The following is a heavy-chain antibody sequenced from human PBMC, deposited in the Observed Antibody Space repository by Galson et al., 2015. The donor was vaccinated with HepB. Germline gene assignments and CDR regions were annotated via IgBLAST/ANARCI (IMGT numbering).Heavy chain of an antibody. CDR1: GFTFNTYG. CDR2: IWYDGSNK. CDR3: ARDQWKGGSYLNDN. D-gene: IGHD1-26*01. J-gene: IGHJ4*02. Sequence: SLRLSCAASGFTFNTYGMHWVRQAPGKGLEWVAIIWYDGSNKYYADSVKGRFTISRDNSKNTLYLQMNSLRAEDTAVYYCARDQWKGGSYLNDNRGQGTLVTVSS. V-gene: IGHV3-33*08.